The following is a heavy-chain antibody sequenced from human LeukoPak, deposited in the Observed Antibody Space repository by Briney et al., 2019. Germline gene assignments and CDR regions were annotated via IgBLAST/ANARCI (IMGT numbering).Heavy chain of an antibody. D-gene: IGHD3-22*01. V-gene: IGHV5-51*01. Sequence: GASLQISCKGSGSSFTSYWIGWVRPLPGKGLEWMGVIYPGDSDTRYSPSFQGQVTISADKSISTAYLQWSSLKASDTAMYYCARTLNYYDSSGRNYYYYYGMDVWGQGTTVTVSS. CDR2: IYPGDSDT. CDR1: GSSFTSYW. CDR3: ARTLNYYDSSGRNYYYYYGMDV. J-gene: IGHJ6*02.